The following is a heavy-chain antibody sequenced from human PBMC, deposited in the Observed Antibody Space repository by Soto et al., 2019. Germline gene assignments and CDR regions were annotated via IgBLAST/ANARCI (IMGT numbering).Heavy chain of an antibody. Sequence: QLQLQESGPGLVKPSETLSLTCTVSGGSISSSSYYWGWIRQPPGKGLEWIGSIYYSGSTYYNPSLKSRVTISVDTSKNQFSLKLSSVTAADTAVYYCARHRGRGYCSGGSCYSWFDPWGQGTLVTVSS. V-gene: IGHV4-39*01. CDR2: IYYSGST. CDR3: ARHRGRGYCSGGSCYSWFDP. CDR1: GGSISSSSYY. J-gene: IGHJ5*02. D-gene: IGHD2-15*01.